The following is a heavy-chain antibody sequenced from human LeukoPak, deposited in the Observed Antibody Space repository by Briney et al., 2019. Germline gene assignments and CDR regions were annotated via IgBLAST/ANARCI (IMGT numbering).Heavy chain of an antibody. CDR2: ISSSKTDI. V-gene: IGHV3-21*01. Sequence: GGSLRLSCAASGFTFNTYNMNWVRQAPGKGLEWVSSISSSKTDIYYADSVRGRFTISRENVKNSLYLQMNSLRAEDTAVYYCVREGRSISVWCSGGSCYDFDYWGQGTLVTVSS. D-gene: IGHD2-15*01. CDR3: VREGRSISVWCSGGSCYDFDY. CDR1: GFTFNTYN. J-gene: IGHJ4*02.